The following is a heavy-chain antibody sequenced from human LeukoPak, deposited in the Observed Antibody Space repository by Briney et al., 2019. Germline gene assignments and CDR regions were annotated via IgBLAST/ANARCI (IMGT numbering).Heavy chain of an antibody. D-gene: IGHD3-10*01. Sequence: GGSLRLSCAASGFTFSSYAMSWVRQAPGKGLEWVSAISGSGGSTYYADSVKGRFTISRDNSKNTLYLQMNSLRAEDTAVYYCAKASYYDSGSYYNVAPYFDYWGQGTLVTVSS. CDR3: AKASYYDSGSYYNVAPYFDY. J-gene: IGHJ4*02. V-gene: IGHV3-23*01. CDR1: GFTFSSYA. CDR2: ISGSGGST.